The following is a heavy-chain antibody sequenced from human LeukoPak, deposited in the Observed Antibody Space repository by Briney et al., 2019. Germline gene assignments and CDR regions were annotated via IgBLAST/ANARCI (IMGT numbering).Heavy chain of an antibody. J-gene: IGHJ6*03. CDR2: ISAYNGNT. V-gene: IGHV1-18*01. D-gene: IGHD5-18*01. Sequence: ASVKVSCKASGYTFTSYGISWVRQAPGQGLEWMGWISAYNGNTNYAQKFQGRVTITADESTSTAYMELSSLRSEDTAVYYCARAGGYSYGPDYYYYYMDVWGKGTTVTISS. CDR1: GYTFTSYG. CDR3: ARAGGYSYGPDYYYYYMDV.